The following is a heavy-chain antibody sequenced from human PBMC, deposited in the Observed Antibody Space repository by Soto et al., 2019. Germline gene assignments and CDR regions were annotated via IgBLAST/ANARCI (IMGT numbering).Heavy chain of an antibody. CDR2: IAVGSGYT. Sequence: ASVKVSCKASGFTFTSSAFQWVRQARGQRLEWIGWIAVGSGYTNYAQRFQDRVTLTRDMSTATTYMELSRLTSEDTAIYYCAADAKAWQQMLPSDYWGQGTLVTVYS. D-gene: IGHD6-13*01. J-gene: IGHJ4*02. CDR1: GFTFTSSA. V-gene: IGHV1-58*01. CDR3: AADAKAWQQMLPSDY.